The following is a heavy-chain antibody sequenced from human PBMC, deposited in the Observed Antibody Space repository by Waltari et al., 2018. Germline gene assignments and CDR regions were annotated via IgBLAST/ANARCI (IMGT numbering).Heavy chain of an antibody. V-gene: IGHV2-5*01. J-gene: IGHJ6*03. D-gene: IGHD1-26*01. CDR2: IYWNDDK. CDR1: GFSLSVSGVG. CDR3: AHIRGYSGGYYGIGPGFQYFYMDV. Sequence: QITLKESGPALVKPTQTLTLTCSFSGFSLSVSGVGVGWIRQPPGKALEWLSLIYWNDDKRYSPSLKRRLTIDTDTSRNQVVLTMTNMEAGDTATYYCAHIRGYSGGYYGIGPGFQYFYMDVWGEGTTVTVSS.